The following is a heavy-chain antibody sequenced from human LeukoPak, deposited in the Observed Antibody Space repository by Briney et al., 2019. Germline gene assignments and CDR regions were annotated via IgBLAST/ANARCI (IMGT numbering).Heavy chain of an antibody. CDR2: IYPGDSAT. V-gene: IGHV5-51*01. CDR3: ARQTYSYASGGMDV. CDR1: GYSFTSYW. J-gene: IGHJ6*02. D-gene: IGHD5-18*01. Sequence: GESLRISRKGSGYSFTSYWIGWVRQMPGKGLEWMGIIYPGDSATRYSPSFQGQVTISADKSISTAYLQWSSLRASDTAMYYCARQTYSYASGGMDVWGQGTTVTVPS.